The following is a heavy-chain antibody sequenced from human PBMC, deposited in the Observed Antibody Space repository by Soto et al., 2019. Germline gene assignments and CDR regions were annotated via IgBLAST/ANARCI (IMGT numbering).Heavy chain of an antibody. Sequence: QVHLQESGPGLVKPSETLSLTCAISGDSIGNFYWSWIRQPAGKGLESLGRLSASGRTNYSLSLQGRVALSLARSQNRLSLRLTSVSAADTAVYFCARGMGRYFDLWGRGTLVTVSS. D-gene: IGHD2-8*01. J-gene: IGHJ2*01. CDR3: ARGMGRYFDL. CDR2: LSASGRT. CDR1: GDSIGNFY. V-gene: IGHV4-4*07.